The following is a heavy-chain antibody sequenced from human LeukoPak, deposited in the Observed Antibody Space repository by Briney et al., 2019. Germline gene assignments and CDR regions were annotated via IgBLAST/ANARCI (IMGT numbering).Heavy chain of an antibody. D-gene: IGHD3-22*01. CDR3: AKDEINYYDHDAFDI. V-gene: IGHV3-23*01. CDR2: ISGSGGST. Sequence: GGSLRLSCAASGFTFSSYAMSWVRQAPGKGLEWVSAISGSGGSTYYVDSVKGRFTISRDNSKNTLYLQMNSLRAEDTAVYYCAKDEINYYDHDAFDIWGQGTMVTVSS. CDR1: GFTFSSYA. J-gene: IGHJ3*02.